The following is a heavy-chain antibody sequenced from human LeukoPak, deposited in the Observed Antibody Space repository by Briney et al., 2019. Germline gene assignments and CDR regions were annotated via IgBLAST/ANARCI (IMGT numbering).Heavy chain of an antibody. CDR3: ARDTVAAIL. J-gene: IGHJ4*02. CDR1: GGSISSYY. Sequence: PSETLSLTCTVSGGSISSYYWSWIRQSPDKGLEWMGYIYNSATTSYNPSLKSLLTISLDTSRNQVSLKLTSVTAADTAMYYCARDTVAAILWVQGTLVTVSS. V-gene: IGHV4-59*01. D-gene: IGHD2-21*02. CDR2: IYNSATT.